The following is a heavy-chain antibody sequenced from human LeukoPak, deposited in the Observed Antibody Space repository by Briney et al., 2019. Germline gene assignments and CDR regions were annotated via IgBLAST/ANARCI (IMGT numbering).Heavy chain of an antibody. J-gene: IGHJ4*02. CDR3: ARVRSYYGSVTGKSYYFDY. CDR1: GDSISSYF. D-gene: IGHD3-10*01. Sequence: PSETLSLTCTVSGDSISSYFWGWIRQPPGKGLEWIGYVSSNEGTDYNPSLKSRVTILVDTSKNQFSLKLRSVTAADTAVYYCARVRSYYGSVTGKSYYFDYWGQGTLVTVSS. V-gene: IGHV4-59*01. CDR2: VSSNEGT.